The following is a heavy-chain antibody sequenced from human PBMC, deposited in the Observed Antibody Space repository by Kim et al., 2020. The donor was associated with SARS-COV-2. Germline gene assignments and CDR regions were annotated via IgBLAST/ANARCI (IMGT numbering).Heavy chain of an antibody. V-gene: IGHV3-43*01. CDR2: ISWDGGST. CDR3: AKDADSYGLGNDAFDI. D-gene: IGHD5-18*01. CDR1: GFTFDDYT. Sequence: GGSLRLSCAASGFTFDDYTMHWVRQAPGKGLEWVSLISWDGGSTYYADSVKGRFTISRDNSKNSLYLQMNSLRTEDTALYYCAKDADSYGLGNDAFDIWGQGTMVTVSS. J-gene: IGHJ3*02.